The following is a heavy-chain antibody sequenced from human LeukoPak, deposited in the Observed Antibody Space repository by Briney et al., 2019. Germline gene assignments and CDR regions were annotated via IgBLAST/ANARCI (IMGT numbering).Heavy chain of an antibody. D-gene: IGHD3-22*01. Sequence: ASVKVSCKASGYTFTGYYMHWVQQAPGQGLEWMGWINPNSGGTNYAQKFQGRVTMTRDTSISTAYMELSRLRSEDTAVYYCARMATRSGYYQENGDLFDYWGQGTLVTVSS. V-gene: IGHV1-2*02. J-gene: IGHJ4*02. CDR2: INPNSGGT. CDR1: GYTFTGYY. CDR3: ARMATRSGYYQENGDLFDY.